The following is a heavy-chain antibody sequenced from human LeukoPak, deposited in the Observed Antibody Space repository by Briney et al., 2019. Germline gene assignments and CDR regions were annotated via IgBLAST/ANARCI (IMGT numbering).Heavy chain of an antibody. CDR1: GYSFTSYW. J-gene: IGHJ5*02. Sequence: GESLKISCKGSGYSFTSYWIGWVRQMPGKGLEWMGIIYPGDSDTRYSPSFQGQVTISADKSISTAYLQWSSLKASDTAMYYCARSDYSSGWYSWFDPWGQGTLVTVSS. V-gene: IGHV5-51*01. D-gene: IGHD6-19*01. CDR2: IYPGDSDT. CDR3: ARSDYSSGWYSWFDP.